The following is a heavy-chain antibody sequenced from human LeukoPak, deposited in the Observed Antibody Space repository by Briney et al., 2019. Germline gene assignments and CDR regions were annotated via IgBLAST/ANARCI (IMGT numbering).Heavy chain of an antibody. D-gene: IGHD3-10*01. Sequence: SETLSLTCTVSGGSISSSSYYWGWIRQPPGKGLEWIGSIYYSGSTNYNPSLKSRVTISVDTSKNQFSLKLSSVTAADTAVYYCARESITMVRGVIIPNALDYWGQGTLVTVSS. CDR1: GGSISSSSYY. CDR2: IYYSGST. V-gene: IGHV4-39*07. CDR3: ARESITMVRGVIIPNALDY. J-gene: IGHJ4*02.